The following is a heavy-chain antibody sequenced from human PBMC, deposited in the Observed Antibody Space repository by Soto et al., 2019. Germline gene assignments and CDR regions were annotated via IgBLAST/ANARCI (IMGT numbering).Heavy chain of an antibody. CDR1: GGSISSSSYY. V-gene: IGHV4-39*01. J-gene: IGHJ4*02. CDR3: ARQRVIAAAGSIDY. CDR2: IYYSGIT. Sequence: SETRSLTCSVSGGSISSSSYYGGGIRQPPGKGLEWIGSIYYSGITYYNPSLKSRVTISVDTSKNQFSLKLSSVTAADTAVYYCARQRVIAAAGSIDYWGQGTLVTVSS. D-gene: IGHD6-13*01.